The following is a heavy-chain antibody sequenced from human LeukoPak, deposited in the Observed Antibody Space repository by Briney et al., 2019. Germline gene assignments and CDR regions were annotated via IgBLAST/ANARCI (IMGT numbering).Heavy chain of an antibody. J-gene: IGHJ5*02. CDR2: FDPEDGET. CDR3: ATGVSTMNWFDP. D-gene: IGHD6-13*01. CDR1: GYTLTELS. Sequence: ASVTVSCKVSGYTLTELSMHWVRQAPGKGLEWMGGFDPEDGETIYAQKFQGRVTMTEDTSTDTAYMELSSLRSEDTAVYYCATGVSTMNWFDPWGQGTLVTVSS. V-gene: IGHV1-24*01.